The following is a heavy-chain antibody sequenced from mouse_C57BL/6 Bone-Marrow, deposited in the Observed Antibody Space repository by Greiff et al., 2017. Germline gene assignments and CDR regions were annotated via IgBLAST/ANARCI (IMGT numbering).Heavy chain of an antibody. CDR3: ARKERWLLRDAMHY. V-gene: IGHV2-2*01. Sequence: VQLQQSGPGLVQPSQSLSITCTVSGFSLTSYGVHWVRQSPGKGLEWLGVIWSGGSTDYNAAFISRLSISKDNSKSQVFFQMNSLQADATAIYYCARKERWLLRDAMHYWGQGPSVTVSS. J-gene: IGHJ4*01. CDR1: GFSLTSYG. CDR2: IWSGGST. D-gene: IGHD2-3*01.